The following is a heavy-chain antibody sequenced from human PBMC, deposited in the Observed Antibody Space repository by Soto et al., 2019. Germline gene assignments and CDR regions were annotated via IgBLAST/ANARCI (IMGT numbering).Heavy chain of an antibody. J-gene: IGHJ4*02. CDR3: ARAHAPTLPFDY. D-gene: IGHD2-15*01. V-gene: IGHV4-59*01. Sequence: PSETLSLTCTVSGGSIRYVYWSWIRQPPGKGLEWIGFIYHSGNTKYNPSLKSRVTISIDTSKNQFSLSLNSVTAADTGVYFCARAHAPTLPFDYWGQGTLVTVSS. CDR1: GGSIRYVY. CDR2: IYHSGNT.